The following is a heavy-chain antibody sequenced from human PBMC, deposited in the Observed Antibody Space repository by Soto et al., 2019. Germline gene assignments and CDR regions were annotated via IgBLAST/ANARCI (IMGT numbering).Heavy chain of an antibody. Sequence: GECLTSSCRCSGYTFTCHWISWVRQMPGKGLEWMGRIDPSDSYTDYSPTVQGHVTMSADKSINTAYLQWSSLQASDTAVYYCTRHTGYDSSLDYWGQGTLVTVSS. CDR2: IDPSDSYT. CDR3: TRHTGYDSSLDY. CDR1: GYTFTCHW. V-gene: IGHV5-10-1*01. J-gene: IGHJ4*02. D-gene: IGHD5-12*01.